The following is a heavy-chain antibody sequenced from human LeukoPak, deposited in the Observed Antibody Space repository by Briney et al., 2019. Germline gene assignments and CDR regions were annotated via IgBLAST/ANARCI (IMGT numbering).Heavy chain of an antibody. CDR1: GYTFTGYY. V-gene: IGHV1-2*02. J-gene: IGHJ4*02. CDR2: INPNSGGT. D-gene: IGHD3-3*01. Sequence: GASVKVSCKASGYTFTGYYMHWVRQAPGQGLEWMGWINPNSGGTNYAQKFQGRVTMTRDTSISTAYMELSRLRSDDTAVYYCARGGYDFWSGIFDYWGQGALVTVSS. CDR3: ARGGYDFWSGIFDY.